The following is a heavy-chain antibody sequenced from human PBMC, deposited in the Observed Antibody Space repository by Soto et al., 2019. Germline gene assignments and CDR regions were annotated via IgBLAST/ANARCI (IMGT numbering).Heavy chain of an antibody. CDR2: IRQDGSEK. CDR1: GFTFSAYW. J-gene: IGHJ4*02. CDR3: ASEFGDVLKVFEY. Sequence: GWSLRLSCAASGFTFSAYWMSLVRQAPGKGLEWVANIRQDGSEKYYVDSVKGRFTIPRDNAKNSLYLQMNSLRAEDTAVYYCASEFGDVLKVFEYWGKGTLVTVSS. V-gene: IGHV3-7*01. D-gene: IGHD4-17*01.